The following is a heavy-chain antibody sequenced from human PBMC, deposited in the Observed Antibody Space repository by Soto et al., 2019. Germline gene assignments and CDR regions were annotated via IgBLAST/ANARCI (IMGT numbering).Heavy chain of an antibody. CDR2: ISGSGGST. CDR1: GFTFSSYA. J-gene: IGHJ4*02. Sequence: EVQLLESGGGLVQPGGSLRLSCAASGFTFSSYAMRWVRQAPGKGLEWVSAISGSGGSTYYADSVKGRFTISRDNSKNALYLQMNSLRAENTAVYYCARRGSGSYYDYWGQGTLVTVSS. CDR3: ARRGSGSYYDY. V-gene: IGHV3-23*01. D-gene: IGHD1-26*01.